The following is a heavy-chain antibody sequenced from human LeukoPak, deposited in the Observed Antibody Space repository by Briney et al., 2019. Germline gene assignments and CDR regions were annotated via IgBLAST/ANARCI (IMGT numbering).Heavy chain of an antibody. Sequence: PGGSLRLSCAASGFTFSSYSMNWVRQAPGKGLEWVAVISYDGSNKYYADSVKGRFTISRDNSKNTLYLQMNSLRAEDTAVYYCARVPVVAATEDYWGQGTLVTVSS. V-gene: IGHV3-30*03. CDR1: GFTFSSYS. D-gene: IGHD2-15*01. CDR2: ISYDGSNK. J-gene: IGHJ4*02. CDR3: ARVPVVAATEDY.